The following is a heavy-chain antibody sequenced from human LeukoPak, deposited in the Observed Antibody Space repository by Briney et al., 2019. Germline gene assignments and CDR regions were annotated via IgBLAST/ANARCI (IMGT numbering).Heavy chain of an antibody. D-gene: IGHD6-19*01. CDR3: VKVGSSGWYFDA. Sequence: PGGSLRLSCSASGFTFYTYSMTWVRQAPGKGLEWVSYMSGDGKTIFYADSVRGRFTISRDNAKNTLYLQMNRLRAEDTALYYCVKVGSSGWYFDAWGQGTLVTVSS. V-gene: IGHV3-48*01. CDR2: MSGDGKTI. J-gene: IGHJ4*02. CDR1: GFTFYTYS.